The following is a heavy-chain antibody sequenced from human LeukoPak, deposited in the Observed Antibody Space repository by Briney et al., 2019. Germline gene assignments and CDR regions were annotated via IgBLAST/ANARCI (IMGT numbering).Heavy chain of an antibody. D-gene: IGHD4/OR15-4a*01. CDR1: GIRFDRYA. CDR3: AKDSSVLPNALDL. J-gene: IGHJ3*01. CDR2: TSYSGSSP. V-gene: IGHV3-23*01. Sequence: GGSLRLSCAASGIRFDRYAMTWVRQAPGKRLEWVSATSYSGSSPYYGDSVKGRFTISRDNSKNTVYLQMNSLRDEDTALYYCAKDSSVLPNALDLWGQGTMVTVSS.